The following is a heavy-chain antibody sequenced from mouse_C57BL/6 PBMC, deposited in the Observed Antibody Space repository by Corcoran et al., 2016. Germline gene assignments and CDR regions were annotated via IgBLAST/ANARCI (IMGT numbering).Heavy chain of an antibody. CDR2: INTYSGVP. CDR3: ARRSSGYTYDAMDY. J-gene: IGHJ4*01. Sequence: QIQLVQSGPELKKPGETVKISCKASGYTFTTYGMSWVNQAPGKGLKWMGGINTYSGVPTSADDFKGRFAFALETSASTSDLQINNLKNEDTATYFCARRSSGYTYDAMDYWGQGTSCTVSS. V-gene: IGHV9-3*01. D-gene: IGHD3-2*02. CDR1: GYTFTTYG.